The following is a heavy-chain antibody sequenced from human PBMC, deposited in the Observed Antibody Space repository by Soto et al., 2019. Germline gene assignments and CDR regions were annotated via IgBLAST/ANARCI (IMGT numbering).Heavy chain of an antibody. Sequence: QVQLVQSGAEVKKPGSSVKVSCKASGGTFSSYTISWVRQAPGQGLEWMGRIIPILGIANYAQKFQGRVTITADKSTSTAYMELSSLRSEDTAVYYCARDWNDVHYSYGMDVWGQGTTVTVSS. V-gene: IGHV1-69*08. CDR2: IIPILGIA. J-gene: IGHJ6*02. CDR1: GGTFSSYT. CDR3: ARDWNDVHYSYGMDV. D-gene: IGHD1-1*01.